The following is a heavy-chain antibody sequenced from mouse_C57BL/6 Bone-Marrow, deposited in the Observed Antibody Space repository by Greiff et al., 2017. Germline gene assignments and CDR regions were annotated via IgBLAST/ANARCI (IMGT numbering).Heavy chain of an antibody. CDR3: ARSGGLRDAMDY. CDR1: GYTFTSYW. CDR2: INPSNGGT. V-gene: IGHV1-53*01. J-gene: IGHJ4*01. D-gene: IGHD2-2*01. Sequence: QVQLQQSGTELVKPGASVKLSCKASGYTFTSYWMHWVKQRPGQGLEWIGNINPSNGGTNYNEKFKSKATLTVDKSSSTAYMQLSSLTSEDSAVYYCARSGGLRDAMDYWGQGTSVTVSS.